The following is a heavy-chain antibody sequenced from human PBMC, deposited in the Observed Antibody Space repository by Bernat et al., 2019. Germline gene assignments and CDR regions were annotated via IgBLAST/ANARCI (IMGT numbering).Heavy chain of an antibody. D-gene: IGHD2-21*02. CDR3: AHRLGSPSVVPARSDAFDI. CDR1: GFSLSTSGVG. J-gene: IGHJ3*02. Sequence: QITLKESGPTLVKPTQTLTLTCTFSGFSLSTSGVGVGWIRQPPGKALEWLALIYWDDDKRYSPSLKSRLTITKDTSKNQVVLTMTNMDPVDTATYYCAHRLGSPSVVPARSDAFDIWGQGTMVTVSS. V-gene: IGHV2-5*02. CDR2: IYWDDDK.